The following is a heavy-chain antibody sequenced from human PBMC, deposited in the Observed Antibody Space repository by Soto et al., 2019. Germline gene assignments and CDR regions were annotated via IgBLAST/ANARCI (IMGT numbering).Heavy chain of an antibody. D-gene: IGHD2-2*01. J-gene: IGHJ6*03. CDR3: ARVVVPPSYYYYYYMDV. CDR1: GFTFSDHY. V-gene: IGHV3-72*01. CDR2: TRNKANSYTT. Sequence: GGSLRLSCAASGFTFSDHYMDWVRQAPGMGLEWVGRTRNKANSYTTEYAASVKGRFTISRDDSKNSLYLRMNSLKTEDTAVYYCARVVVPPSYYYYYYMDVWGKGTTVTVSS.